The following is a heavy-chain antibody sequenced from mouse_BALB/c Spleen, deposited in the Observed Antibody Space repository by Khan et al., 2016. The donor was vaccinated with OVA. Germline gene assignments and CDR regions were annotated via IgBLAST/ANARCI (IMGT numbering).Heavy chain of an antibody. D-gene: IGHD4-1*01. J-gene: IGHJ1*01. CDR2: INTNTGEP. CDR3: ARETGYWYFDA. V-gene: IGHV9-1*02. CDR1: GYTFTNYR. Sequence: QIQLVQSGPELKKPGETVKISCKAVGYTFTNYRMNWMKQAPEKGLKWMGWINTNTGEPTYGDDFKGRFAFSLETSATTAYLQINNLKNEDMATXCGARETGYWYFDAWGAGTTVTVSA.